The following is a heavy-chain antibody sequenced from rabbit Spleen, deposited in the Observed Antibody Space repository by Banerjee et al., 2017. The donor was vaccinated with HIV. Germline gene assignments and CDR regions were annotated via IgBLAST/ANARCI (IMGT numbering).Heavy chain of an antibody. CDR2: IYTGSSGST. D-gene: IGHD1-1*01. V-gene: IGHV1S45*01. CDR1: GFSFSKNY. Sequence: QEQLVESGGGLFQPGGSLTLTCTASGFSFSKNYMCWVRQAPGKGLEWIACIYTGSSGSTYYASWAKGRFTISKASSTTVTLQMTSLTSADTATYFCARMAGDNGYSLWGPGTLVTVS. CDR3: ARMAGDNGYSL. J-gene: IGHJ4*01.